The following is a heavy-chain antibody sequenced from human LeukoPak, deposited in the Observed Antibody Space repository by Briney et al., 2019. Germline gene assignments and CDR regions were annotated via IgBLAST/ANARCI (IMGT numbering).Heavy chain of an antibody. CDR3: ARNSYGHGGEYDY. J-gene: IGHJ4*02. CDR2: INPNSGGT. CDR1: GYTFTGYY. Sequence: GASVKVSCKASGYTFTGYYMHWVRQAPGQGLEWMGWINPNSGGTNYAQKFQGRVTMTRDTSISTAYMELSSLRSEDTAVYYCARNSYGHGGEYDYWGQGTLVTVSS. V-gene: IGHV1-2*02. D-gene: IGHD5-18*01.